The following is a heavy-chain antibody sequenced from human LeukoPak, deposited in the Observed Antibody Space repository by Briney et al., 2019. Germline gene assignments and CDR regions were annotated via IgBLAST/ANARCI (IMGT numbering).Heavy chain of an antibody. CDR2: INHSGST. V-gene: IGHV4-34*01. CDR1: GGSFSGYY. D-gene: IGHD2-2*01. Sequence: SETLSLTCAVYGGSFSGYYWSWIRQPPGKGLEWIGEINHSGSTNYNPSLKSRVTISVDTSKNQFSLKLSSVTAADTAVYYCARFSTSLPVDAFDIWGQGTMVTVSS. CDR3: ARFSTSLPVDAFDI. J-gene: IGHJ3*02.